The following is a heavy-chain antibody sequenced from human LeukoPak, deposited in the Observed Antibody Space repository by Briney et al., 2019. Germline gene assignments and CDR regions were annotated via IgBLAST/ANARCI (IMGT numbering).Heavy chain of an antibody. Sequence: PSETLSLTCTVSGGSISSSSYYWGWIRQPPGKGLEWIVSIYYSGSTYYNPSLKSRVTISVDTSKNQFSLKLSSVTAADTAVYYCARHRERTSPYYYGMDVWGQGTTATVSS. V-gene: IGHV4-39*01. CDR1: GGSISSSSYY. CDR2: IYYSGST. J-gene: IGHJ6*02. CDR3: ARHRERTSPYYYGMDV. D-gene: IGHD1-1*01.